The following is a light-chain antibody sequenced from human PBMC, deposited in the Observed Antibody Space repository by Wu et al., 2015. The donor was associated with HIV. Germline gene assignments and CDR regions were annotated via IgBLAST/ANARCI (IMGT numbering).Light chain of an antibody. Sequence: EIVLTQSPATLSLSPGERATLSCRASQSVSSYLAWYQQKPGQAPRLLIYDASNRATGIPARFSGSGSGTDFTLTISSLEPEDFALYYCQQRYNWPWAFGQGTKVEI. CDR2: DAS. CDR3: QQRYNWPWA. V-gene: IGKV3-11*01. J-gene: IGKJ1*01. CDR1: QSVSSY.